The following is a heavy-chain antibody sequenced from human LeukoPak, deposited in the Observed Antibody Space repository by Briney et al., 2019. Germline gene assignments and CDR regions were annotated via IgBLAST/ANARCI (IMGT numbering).Heavy chain of an antibody. CDR1: GGSISNYY. D-gene: IGHD6-19*01. V-gene: IGHV4-59*01. J-gene: IGHJ1*01. Sequence: PETLSLTCTVSGGSISNYYWSWIRQPPGKGLEWIGYIYSSGSTSYNPSLKSRVTMSVDTSKNQFSLKLNSVTAADTAVYHCARGYSRDWGLQYFQHWGQGTLVTVSS. CDR3: ARGYSRDWGLQYFQH. CDR2: IYSSGST.